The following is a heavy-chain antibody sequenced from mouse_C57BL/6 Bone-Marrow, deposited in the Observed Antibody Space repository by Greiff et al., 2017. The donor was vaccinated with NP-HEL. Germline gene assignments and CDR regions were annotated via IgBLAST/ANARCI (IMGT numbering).Heavy chain of an antibody. V-gene: IGHV5-6*01. CDR3: ARDYYYGSSWFAY. CDR1: GFTFSSYG. Sequence: EVMLVESGGDLVKPGGSLKLSCAASGFTFSSYGMSWVRQTPDKRLEWVATISSGGSYTSYPDSVKGRFPISRDNAKNTLYLQMSSLKSEDTAMYYCARDYYYGSSWFAYWGQGTLVTVSA. D-gene: IGHD1-1*01. J-gene: IGHJ3*01. CDR2: ISSGGSYT.